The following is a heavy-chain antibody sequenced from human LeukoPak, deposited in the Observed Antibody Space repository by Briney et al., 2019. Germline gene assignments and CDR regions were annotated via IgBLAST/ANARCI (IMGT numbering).Heavy chain of an antibody. CDR3: ARHGSSWTFDY. Sequence: SQTLSLTCTVSGGSFSSYYWSWIREPPGKGLEWIGYSYHNGGTNYNPALKSRVTISVDASKNQFSLKLSSVTAADTAVYYCARHGSSWTFDYWGQGTLVTVSS. CDR1: GGSFSSYY. CDR2: SYHNGGT. V-gene: IGHV4-59*08. D-gene: IGHD6-13*01. J-gene: IGHJ4*02.